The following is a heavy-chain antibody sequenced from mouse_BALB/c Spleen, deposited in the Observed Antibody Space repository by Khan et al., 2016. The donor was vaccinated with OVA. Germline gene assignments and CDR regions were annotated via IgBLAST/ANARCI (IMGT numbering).Heavy chain of an antibody. CDR2: ISYSGST. Sequence: EVKLLESGPSLVKPSQTLSLTCSVTGDSITSGYWNWIRKFPGNKLEYMGYISYSGSTYYNPSLKSRISITRDTSKNQYYLQLNSVTTEDTATYYCARYGDDYRYFDYWGQGTTLTVSS. CDR1: GDSITSGY. J-gene: IGHJ2*01. V-gene: IGHV3-8*02. D-gene: IGHD2-4*01. CDR3: ARYGDDYRYFDY.